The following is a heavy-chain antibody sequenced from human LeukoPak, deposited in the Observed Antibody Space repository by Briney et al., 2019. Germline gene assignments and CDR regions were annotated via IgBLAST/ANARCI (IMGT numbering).Heavy chain of an antibody. Sequence: SETLSLTCTVSGGFISSYYWSWIRQPPGKGLEWIGYIYYSGSTNYNPSLKSRVTISVDTSKNQFSLKLSSVTAADTAVYYCAREGTANWFDPWGQGTLVTVSS. CDR2: IYYSGST. CDR3: AREGTANWFDP. V-gene: IGHV4-59*01. J-gene: IGHJ5*02. D-gene: IGHD2-21*02. CDR1: GGFISSYY.